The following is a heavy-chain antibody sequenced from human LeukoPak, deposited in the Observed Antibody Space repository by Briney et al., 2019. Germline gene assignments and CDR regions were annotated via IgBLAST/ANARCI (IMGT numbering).Heavy chain of an antibody. CDR2: ITADGAT. CDR3: SKVGESSGGYYSFNS. Sequence: GGSLRLSCAASGFNFDDYAMHWVRQPPGKGLERVSLITADGATYYADSVEGRFTISRDNSGSSLYLQMNTLRTEDTAFYYCSKVGESSGGYYSFNSWGQGTLVTVSS. V-gene: IGHV3-43*02. J-gene: IGHJ5*01. CDR1: GFNFDDYA. D-gene: IGHD3-22*01.